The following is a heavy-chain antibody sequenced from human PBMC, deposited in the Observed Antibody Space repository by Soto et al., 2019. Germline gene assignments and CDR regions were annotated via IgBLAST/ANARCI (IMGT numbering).Heavy chain of an antibody. J-gene: IGHJ4*02. V-gene: IGHV1-3*01. CDR1: GYTFTSYA. CDR2: INAGNGNT. CDR3: ARDVGGAGNRYFDY. Sequence: GASVKVACKASGYTFTSYAMHWVRQAPGQRLEWMGWINAGNGNTKYSQKFRGRVTITRATSASTAYMELSSLRSEDTDVYYCARDVGGAGNRYFDYWGQGPLGTV. D-gene: IGHD6-19*01.